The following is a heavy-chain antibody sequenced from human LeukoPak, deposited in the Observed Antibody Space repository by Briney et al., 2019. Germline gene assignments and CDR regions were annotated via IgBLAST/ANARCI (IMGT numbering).Heavy chain of an antibody. CDR1: GGTFSSYA. V-gene: IGHV1-69*04. CDR3: ARARWYIVGATTGYVDY. D-gene: IGHD1-26*01. CDR2: IIPIFGIA. J-gene: IGHJ4*02. Sequence: SVKVSCKASGGTFSSYAISWVRQAPRQGLEWMGRIIPIFGIANYAQKFQGRVTITADKSTSTAYMELSSLRSEDTAVYYCARARWYIVGATTGYVDYWGQGTLVTVSS.